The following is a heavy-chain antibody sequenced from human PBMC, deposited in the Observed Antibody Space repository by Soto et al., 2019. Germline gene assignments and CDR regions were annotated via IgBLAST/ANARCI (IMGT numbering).Heavy chain of an antibody. CDR2: INHSGGT. V-gene: IGHV4-34*01. CDR1: GGYFSGYY. D-gene: IGHD1-1*01. Sequence: SETLSLTCAVYGGYFSGYYWSWIRQPPGKGLEWIGEINHSGGTNYNPSLKSRVTISVDTSKNQFSLKLSSVTAADTAVYYCARATGHAIYYYYGMDVWGQGTTVTVSS. CDR3: ARATGHAIYYYYGMDV. J-gene: IGHJ6*02.